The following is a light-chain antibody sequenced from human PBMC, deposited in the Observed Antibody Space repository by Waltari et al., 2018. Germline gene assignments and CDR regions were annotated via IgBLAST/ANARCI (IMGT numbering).Light chain of an antibody. CDR3: SSYTSGSTV. J-gene: IGLJ1*01. CDR1: SSDVGGYNY. CDR2: EVS. V-gene: IGLV2-14*01. Sequence: QSALTQPASVSGSPGQSITISCTGTSSDVGGYNYVSWYQQHPGKAPKLMIYEVSKRPSGVSNRFSGSKSGNTASLTISGLQAEDEADYYCSSYTSGSTVFGTGTKVTVL.